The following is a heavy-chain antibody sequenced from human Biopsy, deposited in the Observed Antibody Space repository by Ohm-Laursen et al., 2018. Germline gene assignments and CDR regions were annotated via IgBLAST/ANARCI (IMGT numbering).Heavy chain of an antibody. CDR1: GYTLNELS. CDR3: AADINVWNVNY. CDR2: FAPENGKT. Sequence: ASVKVSCNVSGYTLNELSMHWVRQVPGKGLEWMGDFAPENGKTVYAQNFQARVSLTEDTSTDTAYMELRSLRSEDTAVYYCAADINVWNVNYWGQGTQVAVSS. J-gene: IGHJ4*02. D-gene: IGHD1-1*01. V-gene: IGHV1-24*01.